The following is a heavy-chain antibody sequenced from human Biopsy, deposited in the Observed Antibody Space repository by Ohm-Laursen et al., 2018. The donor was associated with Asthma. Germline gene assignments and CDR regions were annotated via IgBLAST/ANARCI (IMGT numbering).Heavy chain of an antibody. J-gene: IGHJ3*02. V-gene: IGHV1-3*01. Sequence: ASVKVSCKASGYTFISYAIHWVRQAPGQRLEWMGWINAGNGNTKYSQKFQGRVTITRDTSASTAYMELSSLRSEDTAVYYCARTYYDFLTGQVKDAFAIWGQGTKVTVSS. CDR1: GYTFISYA. D-gene: IGHD3-9*01. CDR2: INAGNGNT. CDR3: ARTYYDFLTGQVKDAFAI.